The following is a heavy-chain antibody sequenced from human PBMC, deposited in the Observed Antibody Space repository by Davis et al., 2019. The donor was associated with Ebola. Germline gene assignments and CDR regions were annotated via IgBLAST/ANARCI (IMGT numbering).Heavy chain of an antibody. CDR2: ISSSGDSA. Sequence: PSETLSLTCAVYGGSFSGYYWSWVRQAPAKGLEYVSSISSSGDSAHYGDSVKGRFTISRDNSKNTLYLQMNRLRAEDTAVYYCAKEGASCGGDCYSLSDYWGQGTLVTVSS. CDR1: GGSFSGYY. D-gene: IGHD2-21*02. V-gene: IGHV3-23*01. J-gene: IGHJ4*02. CDR3: AKEGASCGGDCYSLSDY.